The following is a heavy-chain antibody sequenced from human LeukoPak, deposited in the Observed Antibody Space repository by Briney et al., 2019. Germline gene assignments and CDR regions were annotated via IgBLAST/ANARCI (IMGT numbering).Heavy chain of an antibody. D-gene: IGHD3-22*01. Sequence: PGGSLRLSCTASGFTFSTYAMSWVRQAPGKGLQWVSLFSSSGDGAYYADSVKGRFTVSRDNSKNTLYLQMNSLRDEDTAVYYCARGDHYETSGYYLDYWGQGTLVTVSS. CDR3: ARGDHYETSGYYLDY. CDR2: FSSSGDGA. J-gene: IGHJ4*02. V-gene: IGHV3-23*01. CDR1: GFTFSTYA.